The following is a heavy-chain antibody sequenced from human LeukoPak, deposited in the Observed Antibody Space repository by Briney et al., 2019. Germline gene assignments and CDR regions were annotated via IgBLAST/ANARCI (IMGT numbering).Heavy chain of an antibody. Sequence: PSETLSLTFPVSGGSISNRDYPWGWIRPPPGKGLEWIGSIYYSGSTHYNPSLKSRVTISVDTSKNQFSLKLNSVTAADTAVYYCARVADGKGYPFDYWGQGTLVTVSS. D-gene: IGHD5-18*01. CDR3: ARVADGKGYPFDY. CDR2: IYYSGST. J-gene: IGHJ4*02. CDR1: GGSISNRDYP. V-gene: IGHV4-39*07.